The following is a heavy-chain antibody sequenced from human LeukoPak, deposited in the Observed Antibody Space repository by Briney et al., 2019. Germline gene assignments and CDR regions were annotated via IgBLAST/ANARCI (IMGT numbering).Heavy chain of an antibody. CDR1: GGSISSGDYY. CDR3: AREDYGDYSSVY. V-gene: IGHV4-30-4*01. D-gene: IGHD4-17*01. J-gene: IGHJ4*02. Sequence: PSQTLSLTCTVSGGSISSGDYYWSWIRQPPGKGLEWIGYIYYSGSTYYNPSLKSRVTISVDTSKNQFSLKLSSVTAADTAVYYCAREDYGDYSSVYWGQGTLVTVPS. CDR2: IYYSGST.